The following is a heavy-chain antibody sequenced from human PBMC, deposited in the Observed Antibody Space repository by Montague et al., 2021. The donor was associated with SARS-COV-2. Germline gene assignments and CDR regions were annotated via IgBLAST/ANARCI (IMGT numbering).Heavy chain of an antibody. CDR1: GGSFSSTRYY. D-gene: IGHD6-19*01. J-gene: IGHJ4*02. CDR2: IYYAETTYYNPAPKSGTT. Sequence: SETLSLTCTFYGGSFSSTRYYWSWIHQPPGKGLEWIGSIYYAETTYYNPAPKSGTTFYSPSLKSRVTISVVAAKNQVSLNLGSVTATDTAVYYCSKGGGIGVSDSWGQGTPVAVSS. V-gene: IGHV4-39*01. CDR3: SKGGGIGVSDS.